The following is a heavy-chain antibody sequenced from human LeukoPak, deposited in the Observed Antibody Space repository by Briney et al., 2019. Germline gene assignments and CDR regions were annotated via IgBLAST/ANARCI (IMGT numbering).Heavy chain of an antibody. D-gene: IGHD1-1*01. V-gene: IGHV1-2*02. J-gene: IGHJ4*02. CDR3: ARKTWTRFDY. CDR2: INPNSGGT. Sequence: ASVKVSCKASGYTFTGYYMHWVRQAPGQGLEWLGWINPNSGGTNYAQKFQGRVTMTTDTSTSTAYMELRSLRSDDTAVYYCARKTWTRFDYWGQGTLVTVSS. CDR1: GYTFTGYY.